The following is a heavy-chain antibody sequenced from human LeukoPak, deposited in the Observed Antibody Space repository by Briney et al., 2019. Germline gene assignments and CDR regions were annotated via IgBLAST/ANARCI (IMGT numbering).Heavy chain of an antibody. CDR2: IYYSGST. V-gene: IGHV4-30-4*08. CDR3: ARDGYYGSGSPHYMDV. CDR1: GGSISSGDYY. D-gene: IGHD3-10*01. Sequence: PSETLSLTCTVSGGSISSGDYYWRWIRQPPGKRLEWIGYIYYSGSTYYNPSLKSRVTISVDTSKNQFSLKLSSVTAADTAVYYCARDGYYGSGSPHYMDVWGKGTTVTVSS. J-gene: IGHJ6*03.